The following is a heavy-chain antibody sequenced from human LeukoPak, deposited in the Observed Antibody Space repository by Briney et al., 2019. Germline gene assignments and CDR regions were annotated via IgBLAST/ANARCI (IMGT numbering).Heavy chain of an antibody. D-gene: IGHD4-17*01. Sequence: GGSLRLSCAASGLTFSNYAMTWVRHAPGKGLEWISSITGRGGTSYTDSVKGRFTVYRDNSKNTLYLQMNSLRVGDTALYYCAKDPNGDYVGAFDSWGQGTMVTVPS. CDR3: AKDPNGDYVGAFDS. J-gene: IGHJ3*01. CDR2: ITGRGGT. CDR1: GLTFSNYA. V-gene: IGHV3-23*01.